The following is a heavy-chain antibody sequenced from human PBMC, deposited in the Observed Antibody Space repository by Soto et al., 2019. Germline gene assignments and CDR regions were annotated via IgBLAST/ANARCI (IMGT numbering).Heavy chain of an antibody. D-gene: IGHD5-12*01. CDR1: GGTFSSYA. CDR3: AREQRDGYNLYFDY. Sequence: GASVKVSCKASGGTFSSYAISWVRQAPGQGLEWMGGIIPIFGTANYAQKFQGRVTITADESTSTAYMELSSLRSEDTAVYYCAREQRDGYNLYFDYWGQGTLVTVSS. J-gene: IGHJ4*02. CDR2: IIPIFGTA. V-gene: IGHV1-69*13.